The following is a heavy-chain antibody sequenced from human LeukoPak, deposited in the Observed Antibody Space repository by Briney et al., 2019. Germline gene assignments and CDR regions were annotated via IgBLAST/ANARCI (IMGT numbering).Heavy chain of an antibody. CDR3: ARDRGSGWYSDAFDI. D-gene: IGHD6-19*01. CDR1: GGSISSSNW. J-gene: IGHJ3*02. Sequence: PSETLSLTCAVSGGSISSSNWWSWVRPPPGKGLEWIGEIYHSGSTNYNPSLKSRVTISVDKSKNQFSLKLSSVTAADTAVYYCARDRGSGWYSDAFDIWGQGTMVTVSS. CDR2: IYHSGST. V-gene: IGHV4-4*02.